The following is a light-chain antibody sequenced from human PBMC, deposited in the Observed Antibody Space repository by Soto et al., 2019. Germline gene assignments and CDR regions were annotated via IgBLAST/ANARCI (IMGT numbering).Light chain of an antibody. CDR1: NIGSKN. J-gene: IGLJ2*01. V-gene: IGLV3-9*01. Sequence: YELTQPLSVSVALGQTARITCGGNNIGSKNVHWYQQKPGQAPVLVIYRDYNRPSGIPERFSGSNSVNTATLSISRAQAGDEADYYCQVWDSSTHVVFGGGTKLTVL. CDR3: QVWDSSTHVV. CDR2: RDY.